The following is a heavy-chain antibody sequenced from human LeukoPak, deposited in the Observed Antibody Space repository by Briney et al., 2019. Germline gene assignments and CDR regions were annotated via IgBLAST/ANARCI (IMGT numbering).Heavy chain of an antibody. J-gene: IGHJ4*02. CDR1: GGSISSSSYS. V-gene: IGHV4-39*01. Sequence: SETLSLTCTVPGGSISSSSYSWGWIRQPPGKGLEWIGSIYYSGNTYYNPSLKSRVTISADTSKNQFSLKLSSVTAADTAVYYCARHWSGWYYFDYWGQGTLVTVSS. CDR2: IYYSGNT. CDR3: ARHWSGWYYFDY. D-gene: IGHD6-19*01.